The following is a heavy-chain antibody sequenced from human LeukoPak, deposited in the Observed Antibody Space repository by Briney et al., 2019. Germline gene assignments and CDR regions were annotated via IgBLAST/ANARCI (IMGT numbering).Heavy chain of an antibody. CDR1: GGSFSGYY. D-gene: IGHD2-2*01. Sequence: PSETLSLTCAVYGGSFSGYYWSWIRQPPGKGLEWIGEINHSGSTNYNPSLKSRVTISVDTSKNQFSLKLSSVTAADTAVYYCARGPNIVVVPAAILDYWGQGTLVTVSS. V-gene: IGHV4-34*01. CDR3: ARGPNIVVVPAAILDY. J-gene: IGHJ4*02. CDR2: INHSGST.